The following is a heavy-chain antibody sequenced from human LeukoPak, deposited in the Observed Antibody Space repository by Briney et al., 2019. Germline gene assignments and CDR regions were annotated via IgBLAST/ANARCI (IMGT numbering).Heavy chain of an antibody. CDR3: ARLSPHTGWWFDP. V-gene: IGHV4-30-4*07. J-gene: IGHJ5*02. CDR2: IYYSGST. CDR1: GGSISSGGYS. D-gene: IGHD2-15*01. Sequence: SETLSLTCAVSGGSISSGGYSWSWIRQPPGKGLEWIGYIYYSGSTYYNPSLKSRVTISVDTSKNQFSLKLSSVTAADTAVYYCARLSPHTGWWFDPWGQGTLVTVSS.